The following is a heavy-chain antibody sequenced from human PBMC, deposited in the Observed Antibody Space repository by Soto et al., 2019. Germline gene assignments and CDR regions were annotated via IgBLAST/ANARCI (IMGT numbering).Heavy chain of an antibody. Sequence: QVQLQESGPGLVKPSGTLSLTCAVSGGSISDSTWWSWVRQPPGKGLEWIGEIYHRGTTNYNPSLKSRVSISVDKSKNQLSLNLSSVTAADTAVYYCVREEGHCPGVRCLGPLDIWGQGTMVTVSS. CDR1: GGSISDSTW. CDR2: IYHRGTT. V-gene: IGHV4-4*02. J-gene: IGHJ3*02. CDR3: VREEGHCPGVRCLGPLDI. D-gene: IGHD2-8*02.